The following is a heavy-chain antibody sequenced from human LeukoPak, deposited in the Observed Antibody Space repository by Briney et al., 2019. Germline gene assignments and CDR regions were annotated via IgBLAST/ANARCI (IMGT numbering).Heavy chain of an antibody. CDR1: GGSFSGYY. J-gene: IGHJ4*02. D-gene: IGHD2-15*01. V-gene: IGHV4-34*01. CDR3: ARGRVCSGGSCYDNKVYFDY. CDR2: INHSGST. Sequence: SETLSLTCAVYGGSFSGYYWSWIRQPPGKGLEWIGEINHSGSTNYNPSLKSRVTISVDISVDTSKNQFSLKVTSATAADTAVYYCARGRVCSGGSCYDNKVYFDYWGRGSQVTVFS.